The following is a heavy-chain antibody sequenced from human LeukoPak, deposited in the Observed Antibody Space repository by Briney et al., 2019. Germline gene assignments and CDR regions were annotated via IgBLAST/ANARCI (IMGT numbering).Heavy chain of an antibody. V-gene: IGHV3-11*03. D-gene: IGHD5-18*01. Sequence: GGSLRLSCAASGFSFSDHYMSWIRQAPGKGLEWVSYISSSRSFTNYADSVKGRFTISRDTAKNSLYLQMNSLRAEDTAVYYCARLRGYSYGLDYWGQGILVTVSS. CDR2: ISSSRSFT. CDR3: ARLRGYSYGLDY. CDR1: GFSFSDHY. J-gene: IGHJ4*02.